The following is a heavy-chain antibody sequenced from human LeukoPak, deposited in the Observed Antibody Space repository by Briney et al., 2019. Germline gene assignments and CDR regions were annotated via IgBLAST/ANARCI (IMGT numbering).Heavy chain of an antibody. D-gene: IGHD3-16*02. J-gene: IGHJ4*02. CDR1: GFTFDDYA. CDR2: ISGDGGST. CDR3: AKDIGRLGELSSDY. V-gene: IGHV3-43*02. Sequence: GGSPRLSCAASGFTFDDYAMHWVRQAPGKGLEWVSLISGDGGSTSYADSVKGRFTISRDNSKNSLYLQMNSLRTEDTALYYCAKDIGRLGELSSDYWGQGILVTVSS.